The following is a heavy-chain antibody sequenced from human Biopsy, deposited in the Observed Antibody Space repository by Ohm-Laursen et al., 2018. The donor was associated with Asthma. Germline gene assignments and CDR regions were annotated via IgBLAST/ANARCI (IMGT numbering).Heavy chain of an antibody. Sequence: SLRLSCTASGFTFSNYGMHWVRQAPGKGLDWVAVISFDGSNKNYTDSVKGRFTISRDNSRNTLHLQMNSLRAEDTALYYCAKDVFPGWELRRGPDYWGQGTLVTVSS. J-gene: IGHJ4*02. D-gene: IGHD1-26*01. CDR3: AKDVFPGWELRRGPDY. CDR1: GFTFSNYG. CDR2: ISFDGSNK. V-gene: IGHV3-30*18.